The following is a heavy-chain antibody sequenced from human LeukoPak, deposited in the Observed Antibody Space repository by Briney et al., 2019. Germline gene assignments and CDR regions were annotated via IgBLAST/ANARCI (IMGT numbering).Heavy chain of an antibody. Sequence: GGSLRLSCAASGFTFSSYSMHWVRQAPGKGLEWVSYITSSSSRIHYADSVKGRFTISRDNAKNSLYLQMNNLRVEDTAVYYCAGPTASVYGDYEYWGQGTLVTVSS. D-gene: IGHD4-17*01. CDR1: GFTFSSYS. V-gene: IGHV3-48*04. CDR3: AGPTASVYGDYEY. CDR2: ITSSSSRI. J-gene: IGHJ4*02.